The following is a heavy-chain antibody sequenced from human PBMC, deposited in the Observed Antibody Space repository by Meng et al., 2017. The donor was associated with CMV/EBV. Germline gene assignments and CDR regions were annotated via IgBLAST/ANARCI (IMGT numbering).Heavy chain of an antibody. D-gene: IGHD3-16*01. CDR2: IWYEGSKT. CDR3: ANNRVVCGVARWYHGMDV. V-gene: IGHV3-30*02. J-gene: IGHJ6*02. CDR1: GFTFNNYH. Sequence: GESLKISCAASGFTFNNYHMNWVRQAPGKGLEFVALIWYEGSKTYYADAVKGRFTLTGDNSKDTSFLQMNSLRVEDTAVYYWANNRVVCGVARWYHGMDVWGPGTAVTVSS.